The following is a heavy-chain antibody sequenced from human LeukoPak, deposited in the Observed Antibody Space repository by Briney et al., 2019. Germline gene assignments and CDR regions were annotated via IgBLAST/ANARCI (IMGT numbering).Heavy chain of an antibody. D-gene: IGHD1-1*01. CDR1: GFTFSNYN. CDR3: AKDGKKGLGYYFDY. CDR2: ITRSSIYT. J-gene: IGHJ4*02. V-gene: IGHV3-21*04. Sequence: GGSLRLSCAASGFTFSNYNMNWVRQTPGKGLEWVSSITRSSIYTFYADSVKGRFTISRDNAKNSLSLQMNSLRAEDTAVYYCAKDGKKGLGYYFDYWGQGTLVTVSS.